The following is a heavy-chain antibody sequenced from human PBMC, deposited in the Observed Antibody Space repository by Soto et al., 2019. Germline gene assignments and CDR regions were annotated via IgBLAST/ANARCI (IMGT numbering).Heavy chain of an antibody. CDR1: GYTFTSYA. D-gene: IGHD6-19*01. V-gene: IGHV1-3*01. CDR3: ARDISKKQWLVHYYYYYGMDV. J-gene: IGHJ6*02. CDR2: INAGNGNT. Sequence: ASVKVSCKASGYTFTSYAMHWVRQAPGQRLEWMGWINAGNGNTKYSQKFQVRVTITRDTSASTAYMELSSLRSEDTAVYYCARDISKKQWLVHYYYYYGMDVWGQGTTVTVSS.